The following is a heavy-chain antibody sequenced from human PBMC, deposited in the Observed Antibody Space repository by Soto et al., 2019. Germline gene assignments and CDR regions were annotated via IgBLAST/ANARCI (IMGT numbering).Heavy chain of an antibody. V-gene: IGHV1-18*01. CDR2: ISAYNGNT. J-gene: IGHJ5*02. D-gene: IGHD2-15*01. CDR3: ARDREDIVVVVAAGNWFDP. Sequence: ASVTVSCKASGYTFTSYGISWVRQAPGQGLEWMGWISAYNGNTNYAQKLQGRVTMTTDTSTSTAYMELRSLRSDDTAVYYCARDREDIVVVVAAGNWFDPWGQGTLVTVSS. CDR1: GYTFTSYG.